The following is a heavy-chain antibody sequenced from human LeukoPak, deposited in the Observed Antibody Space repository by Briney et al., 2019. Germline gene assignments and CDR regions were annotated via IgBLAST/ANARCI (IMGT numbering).Heavy chain of an antibody. Sequence: GGSLRLSCAASGFIFSDYYMSWIRQAPAKGLEWISYISTDGRTIYYADSAKGRFTISRDNSKNTLYLQMNSLRAEDTAVYYCAKDHRILVGANDYWGQGTLVTVSS. CDR2: ISTDGRTI. CDR1: GFIFSDYY. D-gene: IGHD1-26*01. CDR3: AKDHRILVGANDY. V-gene: IGHV3-11*01. J-gene: IGHJ4*02.